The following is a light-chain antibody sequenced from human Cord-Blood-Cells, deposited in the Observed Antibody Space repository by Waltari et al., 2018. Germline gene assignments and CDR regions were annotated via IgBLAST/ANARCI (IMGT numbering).Light chain of an antibody. CDR1: SSDVGSYNL. V-gene: IGLV2-23*02. Sequence: QSALTQPASVSGSPGQSISIPCTGTSSDVGSYNLVSWYQQHPGKAPKLMIYEVSKLPSGVSNRFSGSKSGNTASLTISGLQAEDEADYYCCSYAGSVVFGGGTKLTVL. J-gene: IGLJ2*01. CDR2: EVS. CDR3: CSYAGSVV.